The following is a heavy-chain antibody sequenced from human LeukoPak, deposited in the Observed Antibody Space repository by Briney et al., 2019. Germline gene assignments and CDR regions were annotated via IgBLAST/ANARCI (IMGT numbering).Heavy chain of an antibody. J-gene: IGHJ5*02. V-gene: IGHV3-23*01. CDR3: AKFPMREYQLLTPPNWFDP. CDR1: GFTFSSYA. D-gene: IGHD2-2*01. Sequence: GGSLRLSCAASGFTFSSYAMSWVRQAPGKGLEWVSAISGSGGSTYYADSVKGRFTISRDNSKNTLYLQMNSLRAEDTAVYYCAKFPMREYQLLTPPNWFDPWGQGTLVTVSS. CDR2: ISGSGGST.